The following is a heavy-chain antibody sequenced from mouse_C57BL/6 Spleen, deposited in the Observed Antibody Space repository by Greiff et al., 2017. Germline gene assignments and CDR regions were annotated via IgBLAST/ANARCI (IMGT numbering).Heavy chain of an antibody. Sequence: QVQLKQSGAELVKPGASVKLSCKASGYTFTSYWMHWVKQRPGQGLEWIGMIHPNSGSTNYNEKFKSKATLTVDKSSSTAYMQLSSLTSEDSAVYYCAILLLRSPDVWGTGTTVTVSS. V-gene: IGHV1-64*01. J-gene: IGHJ1*03. CDR1: GYTFTSYW. CDR3: AILLLRSPDV. D-gene: IGHD1-1*01. CDR2: IHPNSGST.